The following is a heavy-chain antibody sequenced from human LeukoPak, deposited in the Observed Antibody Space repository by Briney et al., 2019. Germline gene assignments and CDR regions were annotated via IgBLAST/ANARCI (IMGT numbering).Heavy chain of an antibody. D-gene: IGHD3-3*02. Sequence: GGSLRLSCAASGFTFSSYEMNWVRQAPGKGLEWVSYISSSGSTIYYADSVKGRFTISRDNAKNSLYLQMNSLRAEDTAVYYCARDRIRTDAFDIWGQGTMVTVSS. J-gene: IGHJ3*02. CDR3: ARDRIRTDAFDI. CDR2: ISSSGSTI. CDR1: GFTFSSYE. V-gene: IGHV3-48*03.